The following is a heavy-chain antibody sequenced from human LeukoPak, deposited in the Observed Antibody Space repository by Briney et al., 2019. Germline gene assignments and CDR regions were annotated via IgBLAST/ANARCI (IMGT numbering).Heavy chain of an antibody. CDR1: GFTFDDYT. Sequence: GGSLRLSCAASGFTFDDYTMHWVRQAPGKGLEWVSLISWDGGSAYYADSVKGRFTISRDNSKNSLYLQMNSLRTEDTALYYCAKDIGVGYCNGCLFDYWGQGTLVTVSS. J-gene: IGHJ4*02. CDR2: ISWDGGSA. D-gene: IGHD2-15*01. V-gene: IGHV3-43*01. CDR3: AKDIGVGYCNGCLFDY.